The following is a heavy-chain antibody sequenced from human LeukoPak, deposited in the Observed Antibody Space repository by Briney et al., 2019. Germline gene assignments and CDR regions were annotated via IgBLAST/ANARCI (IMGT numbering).Heavy chain of an antibody. D-gene: IGHD5-18*01. J-gene: IGHJ4*02. CDR2: IYYSGST. CDR3: ATTRDTVAVAYFDH. CDR1: GGSISSYY. V-gene: IGHV4-59*08. Sequence: PSETLSLTCTVSGGSISSYYWSWIRQPPGKGLEWIGYIYYSGSTNYNPSLKSRVTISVDTSKNQFSLKLSSVTAADTAVYYCATTRDTVAVAYFDHWGQGTLVTVSS.